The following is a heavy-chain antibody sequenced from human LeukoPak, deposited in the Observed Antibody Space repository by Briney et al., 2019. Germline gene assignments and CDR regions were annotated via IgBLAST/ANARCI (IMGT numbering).Heavy chain of an antibody. D-gene: IGHD4-17*01. Sequence: PSETLSLTCTVSDDSFSSHYWTWIRQPPGKGLEWIGYISYIGSTNYNPSLKSRVTISIDTSKNQFSLRLSSVTAADTAVYYCARDLVTVTKGFDIWGQGTMVSVSS. V-gene: IGHV4-59*11. CDR2: ISYIGST. CDR3: ARDLVTVTKGFDI. CDR1: DDSFSSHY. J-gene: IGHJ3*02.